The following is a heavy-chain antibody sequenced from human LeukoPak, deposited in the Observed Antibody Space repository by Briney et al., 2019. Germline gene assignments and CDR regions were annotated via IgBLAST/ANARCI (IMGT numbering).Heavy chain of an antibody. Sequence: PSETLSLTCAVSGYSIRSGYYCGWIRQPPGKGLEWIGSIYHSGSTYYNPSLKSRVTISVDTSKNQFSLKLSSVTAADTAVYYCARHRGAITIFGVVIIDWGQGTLVTVSS. CDR3: ARHRGAITIFGVVIID. CDR2: IYHSGST. CDR1: GYSIRSGYY. D-gene: IGHD3-3*01. J-gene: IGHJ4*02. V-gene: IGHV4-38-2*01.